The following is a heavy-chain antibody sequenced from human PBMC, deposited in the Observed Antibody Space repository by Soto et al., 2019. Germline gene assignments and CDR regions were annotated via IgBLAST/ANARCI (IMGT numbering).Heavy chain of an antibody. CDR2: IYPDSGGT. Sequence: ASVKVSCKTSGYTFSGFYIHWVRQAPGQGLESMGWIYPDSGGTDYAQKFQGRVTMTRDTSISTAYMELSRLRSDDTAGDYCRVTGVSEVDYWGQGTLVTVSS. D-gene: IGHD2-8*01. J-gene: IGHJ4*02. CDR3: RVTGVSEVDY. CDR1: GYTFSGFY. V-gene: IGHV1-2*02.